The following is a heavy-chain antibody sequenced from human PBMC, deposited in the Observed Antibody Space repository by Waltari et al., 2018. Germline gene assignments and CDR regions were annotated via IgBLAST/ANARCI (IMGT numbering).Heavy chain of an antibody. V-gene: IGHV5-10-1*01. J-gene: IGHJ6*03. CDR2: IDPSDSYT. Sequence: EVQLVQSGAEVKKPGESLRISCEGSGYDFSTYWITWVRHMPGKVLEWMGRIDPSDSYTNYSPSFRGHVTISVDRSISTAYIQWSGLRASDTAIYYCARTSTRDFYYMDVWGKGTTVTVSS. CDR3: ARTSTRDFYYMDV. D-gene: IGHD1-1*01. CDR1: GYDFSTYW.